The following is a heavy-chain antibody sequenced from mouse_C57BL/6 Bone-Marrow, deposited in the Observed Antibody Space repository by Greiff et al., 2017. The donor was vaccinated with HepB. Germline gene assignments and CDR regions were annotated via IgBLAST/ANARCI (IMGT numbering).Heavy chain of an antibody. CDR2: ISDGGSYT. J-gene: IGHJ2*01. CDR1: GFTFSSYA. CDR3: ASLGYFDY. Sequence: EVQLQESGGGLVKPGGSLKLSCAASGFTFSSYAMSWVRQTPEKRLEWVATISDGGSYTYYPDNVKGRFTISRDNAKNNLYLQMSHLKSEDTAMYYCASLGYFDYWGQGTTLTVSS. D-gene: IGHD4-1*01. V-gene: IGHV5-4*01.